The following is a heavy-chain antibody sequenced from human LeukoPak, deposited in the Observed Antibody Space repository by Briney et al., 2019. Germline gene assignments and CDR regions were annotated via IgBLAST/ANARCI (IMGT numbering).Heavy chain of an antibody. CDR3: AKDQWAVAGIYDAFDM. D-gene: IGHD6-19*01. J-gene: IGHJ3*02. V-gene: IGHV3-30*02. CDR2: IRYDGSNK. Sequence: GGSLRLSCAASGFTFGSYGMHWVRQAPGKGLEWVALIRYDGSNKDYEDSVKGRFTISRDNSKNTLYLQMNSLRAEDTAIYYCAKDQWAVAGIYDAFDMWGQGTMVIVSS. CDR1: GFTFGSYG.